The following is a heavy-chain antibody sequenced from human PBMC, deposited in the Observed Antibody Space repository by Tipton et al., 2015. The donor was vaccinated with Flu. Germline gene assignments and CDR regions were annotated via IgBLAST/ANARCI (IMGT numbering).Heavy chain of an antibody. D-gene: IGHD4-17*01. J-gene: IGHJ5*02. CDR2: IYTSGST. CDR3: ARGYGDLNWFDP. CDR1: GGSISSSSYY. V-gene: IGHV4-61*09. Sequence: TLSLTCTVSGGSISSSSYYWTWIRQPAGKGLEWIGQIYTSGSTKYNPTLKSRVTMSLDTSKNHFSLKLSSVTAADTAMYYCARGYGDLNWFDPWDQGTLVTVSS.